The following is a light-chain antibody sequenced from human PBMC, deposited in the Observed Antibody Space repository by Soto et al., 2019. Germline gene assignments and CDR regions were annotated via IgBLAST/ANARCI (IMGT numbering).Light chain of an antibody. Sequence: DVVMTQSPLSLPVTLGQPASISCRSSQSLVSSDGNTYLSWFHQRPGQSPRRLIYKVSSRDSGVPDRFSGSGSGTDFTLKIIRVEAEDVGLYYCMQGTHWNTFGQGTKLEIK. CDR3: MQGTHWNT. V-gene: IGKV2-30*01. CDR1: QSLVSSDGNTY. J-gene: IGKJ2*01. CDR2: KVS.